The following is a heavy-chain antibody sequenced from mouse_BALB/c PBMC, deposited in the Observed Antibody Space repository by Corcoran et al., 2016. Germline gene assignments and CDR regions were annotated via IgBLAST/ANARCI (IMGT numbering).Heavy chain of an antibody. J-gene: IGHJ1*01. CDR2: IDPANDNT. CDR3: ARWDWYFDV. Sequence: EVQLQQSGAELVKPGASVKLSCTASGFNIKDTYMHWVKQRPEQGLEWIGRIDPANDNTKYDPKFQGKATITADTSSNTAYLQLSSLTSEDTAVYYCARWDWYFDVWGAGTTGTVSS. CDR1: GFNIKDTY. V-gene: IGHV14-3*02.